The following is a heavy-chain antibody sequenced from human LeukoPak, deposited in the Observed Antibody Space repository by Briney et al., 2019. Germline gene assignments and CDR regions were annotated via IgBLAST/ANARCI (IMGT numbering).Heavy chain of an antibody. Sequence: SETLSLTCTVSGGPISSGGYYWSWIRQHPGKGLEWIGYIYYSGSTNYNPSLKSRVTISVDTSKNQFSLKLSSVTAADTAVYYCARDALHSRGYWGQGTLVTVSS. CDR1: GGPISSGGYY. CDR3: ARDALHSRGY. V-gene: IGHV4-31*03. J-gene: IGHJ4*02. D-gene: IGHD4-11*01. CDR2: IYYSGST.